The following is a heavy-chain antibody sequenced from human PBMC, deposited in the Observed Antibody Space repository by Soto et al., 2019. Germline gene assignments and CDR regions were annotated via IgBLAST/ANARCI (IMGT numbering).Heavy chain of an antibody. V-gene: IGHV4-39*01. CDR2: IYYSGST. CDR1: GGSISSSSYY. CDR3: ARHIVLWLGAPHNNWFDP. D-gene: IGHD3-10*01. Sequence: SETLSLTCTVSGGSISSSSYYWGWIRQPPGKGLERIGSIYYSGSTYYNPSLKSRVTISVDTSKNQFSLKLSSVPAADTAVYYCARHIVLWLGAPHNNWFDPWGQGTLVTVSS. J-gene: IGHJ5*02.